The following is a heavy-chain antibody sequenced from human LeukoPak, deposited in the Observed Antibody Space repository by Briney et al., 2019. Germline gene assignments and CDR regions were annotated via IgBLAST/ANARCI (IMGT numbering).Heavy chain of an antibody. Sequence: GGSLRLSCAASGFTFSSYWMSWVRQAPGKGLEWVANIKQDGREKYYVDSVKGLFTISRDNAKNSLYLQMNSLRAEDTAVYYCERDTGAFDIWGQGTMVTVSS. CDR2: IKQDGREK. CDR3: ERDTGAFDI. J-gene: IGHJ3*02. D-gene: IGHD4-11*01. CDR1: GFTFSSYW. V-gene: IGHV3-7*01.